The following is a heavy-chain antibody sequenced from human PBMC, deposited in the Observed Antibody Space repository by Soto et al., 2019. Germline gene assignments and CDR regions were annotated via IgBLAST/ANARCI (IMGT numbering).Heavy chain of an antibody. CDR3: ATSVARSHYGSGSYYFRY. CDR2: IYYSGST. D-gene: IGHD3-10*01. CDR1: GGSISSGGYY. Sequence: SETLSLTCTVSGGSISSGGYYWSWIRQHPGKGLEWIGYIYYSGSTYYNPSLKSRVTISVDTSKNQFSLKLGSVTAADTAVYYCATSVARSHYGSGSYYFRYWGQGTLVTVSS. V-gene: IGHV4-31*03. J-gene: IGHJ4*02.